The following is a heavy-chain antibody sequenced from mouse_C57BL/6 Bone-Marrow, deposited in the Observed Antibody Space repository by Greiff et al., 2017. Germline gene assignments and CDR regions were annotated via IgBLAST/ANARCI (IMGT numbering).Heavy chain of an antibody. D-gene: IGHD5-5*01. CDR2: IRSKSNNYAT. V-gene: IGHV10-1*01. CDR3: VRRGPYLMDY. J-gene: IGHJ4*01. Sequence: EVMLVESGGGLVQPKGSLKLSCAASGFSFNTYAMNWVRQAPGKGLEWVARIRSKSNNYATYYADSVKDRFTISRDDSESMLYLQMNNLKTEDTAMYYCVRRGPYLMDYWGQGTSVTVSS. CDR1: GFSFNTYA.